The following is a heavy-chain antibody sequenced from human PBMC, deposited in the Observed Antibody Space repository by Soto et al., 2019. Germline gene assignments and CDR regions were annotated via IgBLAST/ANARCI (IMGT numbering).Heavy chain of an antibody. CDR3: ARDAVYSGYPVYGMDV. J-gene: IGHJ6*02. Sequence: PSETLSLTCTVSGGSISSGGYYWSWIRQHPGKGLEWIGYIYYSGSTYYNPSLKSRVTISVDTSKNQFSLKLSSVTAADTAVYYCARDAVYSGYPVYGMDVWGQGTTVTVSS. V-gene: IGHV4-31*03. D-gene: IGHD5-12*01. CDR1: GGSISSGGYY. CDR2: IYYSGST.